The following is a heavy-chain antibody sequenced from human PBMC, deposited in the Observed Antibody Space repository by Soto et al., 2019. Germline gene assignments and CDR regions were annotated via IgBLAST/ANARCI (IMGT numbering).Heavy chain of an antibody. CDR2: ITPYNGNA. V-gene: IGHV1-18*04. J-gene: IGHJ4*02. CDR3: ARARMFSGAHHDY. D-gene: IGHD1-26*01. Sequence: GASVKVSCKASGYTFINFGINCVRQAPGQGLEWMGWITPYNGNANYPQKHQDRLTITTDTSTNTAYLELRSLRSDDTAVYFCARARMFSGAHHDYWGQGTRVTVSS. CDR1: GYTFINFG.